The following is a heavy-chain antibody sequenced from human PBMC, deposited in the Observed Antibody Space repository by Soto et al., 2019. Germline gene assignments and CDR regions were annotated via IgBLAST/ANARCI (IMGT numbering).Heavy chain of an antibody. CDR1: GFTFSNAW. J-gene: IGHJ4*02. V-gene: IGHV3-15*01. CDR3: THLPSLAHPYSYL. D-gene: IGHD2-21*01. CDR2: IKSKTDGGTT. Sequence: SGGSLRLSCAASGFTFSNAWMSWVRQAPGKGLEWVGRIKSKTDGGTTDYAAPVKGRFTISRDDSKNTLYLQMDSLKTEDTAVYYGTHLPSLAHPYSYLWGQGAQVAVSS.